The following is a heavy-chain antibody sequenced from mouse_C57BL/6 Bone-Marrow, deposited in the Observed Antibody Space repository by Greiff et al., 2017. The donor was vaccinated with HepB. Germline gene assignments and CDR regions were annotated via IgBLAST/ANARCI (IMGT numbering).Heavy chain of an antibody. V-gene: IGHV5-9-1*02. CDR3: TRWNYYSYYFDY. CDR2: ISSGGDYI. D-gene: IGHD1-1*01. Sequence: EVQVVESGEGLVKPGGSLKLSCAASGFTFSSYAMSWVRQTPEKRLEWVAYISSGGDYIYYADTVKGRFTISRDNARNTLYLQMSSLKSEDTAMYYCTRWNYYSYYFDYWGQGTTLTVSS. J-gene: IGHJ2*01. CDR1: GFTFSSYA.